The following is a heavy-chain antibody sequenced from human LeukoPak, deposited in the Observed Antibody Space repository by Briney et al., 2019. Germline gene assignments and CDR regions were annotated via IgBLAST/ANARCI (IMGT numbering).Heavy chain of an antibody. CDR1: GYTFTGYY. CDR2: INPNSGGT. Sequence: ASEKVSCKASGYTFTGYYMHWVRQAPGQGLEWMGWINPNSGGTNYAQKFQGRVTMTRDTSISTAYMELSRLRSDDTAVYYCASGSAITMVRGVSSYYYYMDVWGKGTTVTVSS. J-gene: IGHJ6*03. V-gene: IGHV1-2*02. CDR3: ASGSAITMVRGVSSYYYYMDV. D-gene: IGHD3-10*01.